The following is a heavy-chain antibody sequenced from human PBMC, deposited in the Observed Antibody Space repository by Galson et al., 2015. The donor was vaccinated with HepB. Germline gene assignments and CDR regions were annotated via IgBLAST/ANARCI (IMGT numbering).Heavy chain of an antibody. V-gene: IGHV1-8*01. Sequence: SVKVSRKASGYTFTSYDINWVRQATGQGLEWMGWMNPNSGNTGYAQKFQGRVTMTRNTSISTAYMELSSLRSEDTSVYYCARAVYGVHGDYYYYYMDVWGKGTTVTVSS. CDR3: ARAVYGVHGDYYYYYMDV. J-gene: IGHJ6*03. D-gene: IGHD2-8*01. CDR1: GYTFTSYD. CDR2: MNPNSGNT.